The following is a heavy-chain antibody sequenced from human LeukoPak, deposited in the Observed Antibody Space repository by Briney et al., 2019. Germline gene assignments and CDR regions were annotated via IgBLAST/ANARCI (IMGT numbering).Heavy chain of an antibody. V-gene: IGHV3-11*01. Sequence: GGSLRLSCAASGFIVNSYVMSWIRQAPGKGLEWVSYISSSGSTIYYADSVKGRFTISRDNAKNSLYLQMNSLRAEDTAVYYCARGWLQKDYWGQGTLVTVSS. CDR3: ARGWLQKDY. D-gene: IGHD5-24*01. CDR1: GFIVNSYV. CDR2: ISSSGSTI. J-gene: IGHJ4*02.